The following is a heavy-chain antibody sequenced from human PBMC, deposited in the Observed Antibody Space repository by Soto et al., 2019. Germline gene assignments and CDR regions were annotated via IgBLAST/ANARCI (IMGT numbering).Heavy chain of an antibody. D-gene: IGHD3-22*01. CDR2: ISSTDSTI. J-gene: IGHJ4*02. CDR3: ARDFRYYYNSSGPI. Sequence: QVQLVESGGVLVKPGGSLRLSCAASGFTFSDYYMSWIRQAPGKGLEWVSYISSTDSTIYYADSVKGRFTTSRDNAKNSLYLQMNSLRAEDTAVYYCARDFRYYYNSSGPIWGQGTLVTVSS. V-gene: IGHV3-11*01. CDR1: GFTFSDYY.